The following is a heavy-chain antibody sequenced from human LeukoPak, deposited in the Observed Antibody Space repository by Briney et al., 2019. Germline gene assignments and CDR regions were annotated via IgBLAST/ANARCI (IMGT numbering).Heavy chain of an antibody. J-gene: IGHJ5*02. CDR2: MFYSGTT. Sequence: SETLSLTCTVSGYSINSDYYWAWIRQPPGKGLEWIGSMFYSGTTYYNPSLESQVTLSVDTSKNQFSLRLRSVTAADTAVYYCSIHTQKTVWGPLNWFDPWGQGTLVTVSS. CDR1: GYSINSDYY. D-gene: IGHD7-27*01. V-gene: IGHV4-38-2*02. CDR3: SIHTQKTVWGPLNWFDP.